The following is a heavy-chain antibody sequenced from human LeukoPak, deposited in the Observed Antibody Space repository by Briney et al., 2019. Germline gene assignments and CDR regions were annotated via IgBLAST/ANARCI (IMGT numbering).Heavy chain of an antibody. CDR3: TRGRTVAPAAN. V-gene: IGHV3-73*01. CDR1: GFTFSGSD. D-gene: IGHD2-2*01. CDR2: IRSKADNYAT. J-gene: IGHJ4*02. Sequence: PGGSLRLSCAASGFTFSGSDIHWVRQASGKGLEWVGRIRSKADNYATTYSASVKGRFTISRDDSKNTAYLQMNSLKTEDTAVYYCTRGRTVAPAANWGQGTQVTVSS.